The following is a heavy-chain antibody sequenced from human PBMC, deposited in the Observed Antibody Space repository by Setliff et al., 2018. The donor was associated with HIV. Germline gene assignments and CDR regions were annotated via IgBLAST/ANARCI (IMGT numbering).Heavy chain of an antibody. CDR1: GTSINSHY. J-gene: IGHJ4*02. D-gene: IGHD3-22*01. Sequence: SETLSLTCTVSGTSINSHYWSWIRQTPGKGLQWIGLIYYTGIPTYNPSLEGRITMSVDRSKSQFSLRLTSVTAADTAMYYCARDGYYYGGSAYSTFDYWGQGTLVTVSS. CDR2: IYYTGIP. CDR3: ARDGYYYGGSAYSTFDY. V-gene: IGHV4-59*11.